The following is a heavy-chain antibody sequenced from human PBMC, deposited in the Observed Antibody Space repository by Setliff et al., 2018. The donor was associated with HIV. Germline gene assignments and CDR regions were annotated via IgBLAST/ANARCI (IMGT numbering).Heavy chain of an antibody. CDR2: IYFSGSA. CDR3: ARGRVFCDGDSCYHFDY. V-gene: IGHV4-31*01. Sequence: LSLTCTVSGDSLTSGNFFWSWIRQSPGRGLEWIGYIYFSGSATHNPTLKSPVSISVDTSKNQFYLTITSVTAADTAVYYCARGRVFCDGDSCYHFDYWGRGILVTVSS. CDR1: GDSLTSGNFF. J-gene: IGHJ4*02. D-gene: IGHD2-21*02.